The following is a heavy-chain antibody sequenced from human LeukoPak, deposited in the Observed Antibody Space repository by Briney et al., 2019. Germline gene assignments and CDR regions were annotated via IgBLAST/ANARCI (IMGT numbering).Heavy chain of an antibody. D-gene: IGHD3-22*01. CDR3: ARARPWDSSRSYYFGMDV. CDR1: RFTFSTYG. CDR2: ISGSGGST. Sequence: GGSLRLSCAASRFTFSTYGMSWVRQAPGKGLEWVSSISGSGGSTNYADSVKGRFTISRDNSKNTLYLQMNSLRDADTAVYYCARARPWDSSRSYYFGMDVWGHGTTVTVSS. V-gene: IGHV3-23*01. J-gene: IGHJ6*02.